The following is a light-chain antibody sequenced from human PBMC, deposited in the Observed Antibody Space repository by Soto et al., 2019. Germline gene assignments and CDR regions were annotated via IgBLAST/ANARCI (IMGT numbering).Light chain of an antibody. CDR1: RSIRRG. CDR2: DAS. J-gene: IGKJ1*01. V-gene: IGKV3-15*01. Sequence: TQSPAILSVSPGERATLSCRASRSIRRGLGWYQQKPGQAPRLLISDASNRSTGIPTRFSGTGSGTEFTLTISSLQSEDFALYYCQQYNDWPLTFGQGTMVDIK. CDR3: QQYNDWPLT.